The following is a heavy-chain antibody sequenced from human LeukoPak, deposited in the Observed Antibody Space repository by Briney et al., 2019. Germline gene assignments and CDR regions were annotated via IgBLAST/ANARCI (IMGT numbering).Heavy chain of an antibody. V-gene: IGHV1-46*01. Sequence: GASVKVSCKASGYTFTGYYMHWVRQAPGQGPEWMGIINPSGGGTSYAQKFQGRVTMTRDTSTSTVYMELSSLTSEDTAIYYCARIGGYGIFDYWGQGTLVTVSP. J-gene: IGHJ4*02. CDR3: ARIGGYGIFDY. D-gene: IGHD6-25*01. CDR1: GYTFTGYY. CDR2: INPSGGGT.